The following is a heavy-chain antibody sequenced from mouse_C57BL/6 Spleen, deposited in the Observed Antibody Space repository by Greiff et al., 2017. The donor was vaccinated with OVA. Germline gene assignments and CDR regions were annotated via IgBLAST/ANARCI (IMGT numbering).Heavy chain of an antibody. Sequence: QVQLQQSGPELVKPGASVTISCTASGYAFSSAWMNWVKQRPGKGLEWIGRIYPGDGDTNYNGKFKGKATLTADTSSSTAYMQLSSLTSEDSAVYFGARLDYYGRSGAMDDWGQGTSGTVSS. CDR1: GYAFSSAW. V-gene: IGHV1-82*01. CDR2: IYPGDGDT. J-gene: IGHJ4*01. CDR3: ARLDYYGRSGAMDD. D-gene: IGHD1-1*01.